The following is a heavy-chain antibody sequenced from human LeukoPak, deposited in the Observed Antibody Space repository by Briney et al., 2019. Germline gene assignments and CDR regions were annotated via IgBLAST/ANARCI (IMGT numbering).Heavy chain of an antibody. D-gene: IGHD5-18*01. CDR1: GYTFTVYY. Sequence: ASVKVSCKASGYTFTVYYMLWVRQAPGQGLEWMGRINPNSGGTNYAQKFQGRVTMTRDTSISTAYVELSRLRSDDTAVYYCARDRGYGIYYYYYMDVWGKGTTVTVSS. V-gene: IGHV1-2*06. J-gene: IGHJ6*03. CDR2: INPNSGGT. CDR3: ARDRGYGIYYYYYMDV.